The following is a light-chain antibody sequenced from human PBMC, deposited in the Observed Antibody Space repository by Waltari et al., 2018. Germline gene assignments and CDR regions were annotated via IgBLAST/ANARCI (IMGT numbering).Light chain of an antibody. CDR1: QGITSW. J-gene: IGKJ2*01. V-gene: IGKV1-12*01. Sequence: IQMTQSPSSVSASVGDSVTITCRASQGITSWLAWYQQKPGKAPKLLIYSASTLDNGVPLRFSGSGSGTDFTLTISSLQPDDSGTYYCQQANSFPPTFGQGTKLEI. CDR3: QQANSFPPT. CDR2: SAS.